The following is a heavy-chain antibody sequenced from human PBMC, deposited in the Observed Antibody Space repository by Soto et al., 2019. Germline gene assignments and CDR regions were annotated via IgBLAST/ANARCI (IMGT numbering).Heavy chain of an antibody. J-gene: IGHJ6*02. D-gene: IGHD3-10*01. CDR1: GGSFSGYY. V-gene: IGHV4-59*01. Sequence: SETLSLTCTVSGGSFSGYYLSWIRQPPGKGLEWIAYIYHSGSTNYNPSLKSRVTISRDTSRNQFSLKLRAATAADKAIYYCAGSMSSFVSYYYAWNAWGQGTSVTVSS. CDR3: AGSMSSFVSYYYAWNA. CDR2: IYHSGST.